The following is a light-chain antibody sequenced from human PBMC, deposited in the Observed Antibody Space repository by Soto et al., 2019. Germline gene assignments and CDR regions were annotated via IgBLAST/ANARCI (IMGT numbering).Light chain of an antibody. CDR1: QSISSW. CDR2: KAS. J-gene: IGKJ1*01. V-gene: IGKV1-5*03. CDR3: QQSGT. Sequence: DIQMTQSPSTLSASVGDRVTITCRASQSISSWLAWYQQKPGKAPKLLIYKASSLESGVPSRFSGSGSGTEFTLTISSLQPDDFATYYCQQSGTFGQGTKV.